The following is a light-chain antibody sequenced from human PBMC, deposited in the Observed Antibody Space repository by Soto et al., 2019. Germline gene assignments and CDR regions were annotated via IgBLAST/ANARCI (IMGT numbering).Light chain of an antibody. CDR3: QQYGSSPLT. V-gene: IGKV1-5*01. J-gene: IGKJ4*01. CDR2: DAS. CDR1: QSISSW. Sequence: DIQMTQSPSTLSASVGDRVTITCRASQSISSWLAWYQQKPGKAPKLLIYDASSLESGVPSRFSGSGSGTEFTLTISRLEPEDFAVYHCQQYGSSPLTFGGGTKVEIK.